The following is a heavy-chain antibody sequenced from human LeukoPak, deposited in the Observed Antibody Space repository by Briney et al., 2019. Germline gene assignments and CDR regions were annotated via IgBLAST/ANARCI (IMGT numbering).Heavy chain of an antibody. Sequence: SETLSLTCTVSGASIRSSTYTWGWIRQPPGKGLEWIATIDNRGSTYYNPSLESRVTIFADTSRNQLSLRLRSVTAADTAVYYCARPWGYRSSSFGYWGQGTLVTVSS. J-gene: IGHJ4*02. V-gene: IGHV4-39*01. D-gene: IGHD6-6*01. CDR2: IDNRGST. CDR3: ARPWGYRSSSFGY. CDR1: GASIRSSTYT.